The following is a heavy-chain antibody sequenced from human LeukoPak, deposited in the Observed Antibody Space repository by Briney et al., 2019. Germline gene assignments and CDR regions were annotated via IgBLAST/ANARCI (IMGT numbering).Heavy chain of an antibody. CDR3: ARVGYSGYDSGIYWD. Sequence: ASVKVSCKASGYTFTGYYMHWVRQAPGQGLEWMGWIGAYNGNTNYAQKLQGRVTMTTDTSTSTAYMELRSLRSDDTAVYYCARVGYSGYDSGIYWDWGQGTLVTVSS. CDR2: IGAYNGNT. J-gene: IGHJ4*02. CDR1: GYTFTGYY. D-gene: IGHD5-12*01. V-gene: IGHV1-18*04.